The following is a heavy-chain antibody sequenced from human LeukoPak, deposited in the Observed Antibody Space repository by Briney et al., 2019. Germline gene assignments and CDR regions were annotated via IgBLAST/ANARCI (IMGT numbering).Heavy chain of an antibody. CDR2: ISYDGSNK. J-gene: IGHJ4*02. CDR3: ARGDPQLWLLFDY. V-gene: IGHV3-30-3*01. CDR1: GFTFSSYA. D-gene: IGHD5-18*01. Sequence: GGSLRLSCAASGFTFSSYAMHWVRQAPGKGLEWVAVISYDGSNKYYADSVKGRFTISRDNSKNTPYLQMNSLRAEDTAVYDCARGDPQLWLLFDYWGQGTLVTVSS.